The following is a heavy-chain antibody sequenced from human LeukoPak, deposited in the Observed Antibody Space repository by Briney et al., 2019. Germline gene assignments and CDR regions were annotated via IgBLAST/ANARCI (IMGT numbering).Heavy chain of an antibody. Sequence: ASVKVSCKASGYTFTGYYMHSVRQAPGQGLEWMGWINPNSGGTNYAQKFQGRVTMTRDTSISTDYMELSRLRSDDTAVYYCARAPYYYGSGSSGWFDPWGQGTLVTVSS. CDR2: INPNSGGT. V-gene: IGHV1-2*02. D-gene: IGHD3-10*01. J-gene: IGHJ5*02. CDR1: GYTFTGYY. CDR3: ARAPYYYGSGSSGWFDP.